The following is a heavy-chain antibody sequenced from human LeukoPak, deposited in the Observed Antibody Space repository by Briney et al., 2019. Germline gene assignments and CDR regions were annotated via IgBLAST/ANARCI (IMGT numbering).Heavy chain of an antibody. D-gene: IGHD1-26*01. J-gene: IGHJ4*02. CDR1: GFTFSSYW. Sequence: GGSLRLSCAASGFTFSSYWMSRVRQAPGKGLEWVANIKQDGSEKYYVDSVKGRFTISRDNAKNSLYLQMNSLRAEDTAVYYCARGSRIVGATPCGYWGQGTLVTVSS. CDR3: ARGSRIVGATPCGY. V-gene: IGHV3-7*01. CDR2: IKQDGSEK.